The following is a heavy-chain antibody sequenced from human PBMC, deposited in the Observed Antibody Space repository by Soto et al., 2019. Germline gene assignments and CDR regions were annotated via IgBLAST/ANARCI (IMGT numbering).Heavy chain of an antibody. CDR1: GGTFISYA. J-gene: IGHJ6*02. CDR3: ARSRGVRGVKVLSYYGMDV. CDR2: IIPIFGTA. V-gene: IGHV1-69*01. Sequence: QVQLVQSGAEVKKPGSSVKVSCKASGGTFISYAISWVRQAPGQGLEWMGGIIPIFGTANYAQKFQGRVTITADESTSTAYMELSSLRAEDPAVYYCARSRGVRGVKVLSYYGMDVWGQGTTVTVSS. D-gene: IGHD3-10*01.